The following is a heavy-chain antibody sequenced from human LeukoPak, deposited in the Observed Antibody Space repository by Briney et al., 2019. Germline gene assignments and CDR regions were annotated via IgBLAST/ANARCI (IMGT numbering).Heavy chain of an antibody. J-gene: IGHJ5*02. CDR2: ISSNGGST. D-gene: IGHD3-10*01. V-gene: IGHV3-64D*06. CDR1: GFTFSSYA. CDR3: VKSIGVGSGSFPFDP. Sequence: PGVSLRLSCSASGFTFSSYAMHWVRQTPGKGLEYVSAISSNGGSTYYADSVKGRFTISRDNSKNTLYLQMSSLRAEDTAVYYCVKSIGVGSGSFPFDPWGQGTLVTVSS.